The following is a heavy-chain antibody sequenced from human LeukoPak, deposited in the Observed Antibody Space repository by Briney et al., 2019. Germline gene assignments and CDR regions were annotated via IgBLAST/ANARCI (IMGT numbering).Heavy chain of an antibody. V-gene: IGHV4-59*01. D-gene: IGHD3-10*01. Sequence: SETLSLTCTVSGGSISSYYWSWIRQPPGKGLEWIGYIYYSGSTNYNPSLKSRVTISVDTSKNQFSLKLTSVTAADTAVYYCARVGRGSDFDYWGQGTLVTVSS. CDR3: ARVGRGSDFDY. CDR1: GGSISSYY. CDR2: IYYSGST. J-gene: IGHJ4*02.